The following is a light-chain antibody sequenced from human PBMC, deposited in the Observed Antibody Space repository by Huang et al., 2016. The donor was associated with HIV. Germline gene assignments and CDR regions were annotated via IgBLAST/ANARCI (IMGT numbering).Light chain of an antibody. CDR2: GAS. Sequence: EIVMTQSPATLSVSPGEGATLSCRTRQSVGTHLAWYQHKPGQAPRLLIHGASTRATGVPARFSGSGAGTEFTLTISTLQSEDFAVYYCQQYNSWPPNTFGQGTNLEI. CDR3: QQYNSWPPNT. V-gene: IGKV3-15*01. J-gene: IGKJ2*01. CDR1: QSVGTH.